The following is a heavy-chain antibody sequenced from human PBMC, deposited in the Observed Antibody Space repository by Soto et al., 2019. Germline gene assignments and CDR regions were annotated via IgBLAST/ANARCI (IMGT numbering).Heavy chain of an antibody. D-gene: IGHD6-19*01. CDR2: ISYDGINK. Sequence: GGSLRLSCAASGITFSSYGMHWVRQAPGKGLEWVAVISYDGINKYYAKSVKDRFTMSIDNSKKPLELQMNSLRAEDTAVYYCAKSSGWYSEDFDFWGQGTLVTVSS. CDR3: AKSSGWYSEDFDF. CDR1: GITFSSYG. J-gene: IGHJ4*02. V-gene: IGHV3-30*18.